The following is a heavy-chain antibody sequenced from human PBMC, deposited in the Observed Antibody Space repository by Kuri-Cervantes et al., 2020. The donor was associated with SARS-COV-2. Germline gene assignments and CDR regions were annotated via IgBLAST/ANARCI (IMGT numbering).Heavy chain of an antibody. CDR1: GFTFSSYA. V-gene: IGHV3-23*01. J-gene: IGHJ4*02. CDR3: AKDRAGVHDF. CDR2: ISGSGGST. Sequence: GGSLRLSCAASGFTFSSYAMSWVRQAPGKGLGWVSAISGSGGSTYYADSVKGRFTISRDNSQNTLHLQMKSLRDEDTAIYYCAKDRAGVHDFWGQGTLVTVSS. D-gene: IGHD2-21*01.